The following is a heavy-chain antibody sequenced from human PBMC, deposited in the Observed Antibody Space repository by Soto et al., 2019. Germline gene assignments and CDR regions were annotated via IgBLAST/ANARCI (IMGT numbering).Heavy chain of an antibody. CDR2: IYYSGST. V-gene: IGHV4-59*01. D-gene: IGHD3-16*01. J-gene: IGHJ3*02. Sequence: SETLSLTCTVSGDSISRYYWSWIRQPPGKGLEWIGYIYYSGSTNYNPSLKSRVTISVDTSKNQFSLKLSSVTAADTAVYYCARGISFGLGGDRPDAFDIWGQGTMVTVSS. CDR1: GDSISRYY. CDR3: ARGISFGLGGDRPDAFDI.